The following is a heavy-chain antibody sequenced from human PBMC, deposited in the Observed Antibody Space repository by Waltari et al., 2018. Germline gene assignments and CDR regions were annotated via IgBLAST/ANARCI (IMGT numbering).Heavy chain of an antibody. D-gene: IGHD2-15*01. CDR1: GYALSELS. Sequence: QVQLEQSGAEVKKPGASMKVSCKVSGYALSELSMPGVRQAPGEGLEWMGGFNPEDGEIIYAQKFRGRVTMTEDTSTETGYMDLSSLRSEDTAVYYCATSNSGGRRGFDYWGQGTLVTVSS. V-gene: IGHV1-24*01. CDR3: ATSNSGGRRGFDY. J-gene: IGHJ4*02. CDR2: FNPEDGEI.